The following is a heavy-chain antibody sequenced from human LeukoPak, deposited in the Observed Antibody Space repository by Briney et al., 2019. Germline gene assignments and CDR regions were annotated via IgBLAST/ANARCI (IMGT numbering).Heavy chain of an antibody. Sequence: ASVKVSCKASGYPFTGYYMHWVRQAPGQGPEWMGWISPNSGGTDYAQKFQGRVTMTRDTSISTAYMELSRLRSDDTAVYYCARLNYGSGSYPSLFDYWGQGTLVTVSS. CDR3: ARLNYGSGSYPSLFDY. V-gene: IGHV1-2*02. CDR2: ISPNSGGT. J-gene: IGHJ4*02. CDR1: GYPFTGYY. D-gene: IGHD3-10*01.